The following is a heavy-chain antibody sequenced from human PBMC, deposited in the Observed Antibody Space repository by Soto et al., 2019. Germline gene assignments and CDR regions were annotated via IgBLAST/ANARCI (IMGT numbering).Heavy chain of an antibody. CDR2: ISWNSGSI. Sequence: EVQLVESGGGLVQPGRSLRLSCAASGFTFDEYAMHWVRQAPGKGLEWVSGISWNSGSIGYADSVKGRFTISRDNAKNSLYLQMNSLRAEDTALYYCAKARGNSYGSGRGAFDIWGQGTMVTVSS. D-gene: IGHD3-10*01. V-gene: IGHV3-9*01. CDR3: AKARGNSYGSGRGAFDI. CDR1: GFTFDEYA. J-gene: IGHJ3*02.